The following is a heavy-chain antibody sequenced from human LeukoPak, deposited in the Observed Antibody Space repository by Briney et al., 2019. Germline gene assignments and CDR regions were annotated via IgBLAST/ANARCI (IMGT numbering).Heavy chain of an antibody. J-gene: IGHJ6*02. V-gene: IGHV4-39*07. D-gene: IGHD6-13*01. CDR2: IYYSGST. Sequence: SETLSLTCTVSGGSISSYYWGWIRQPPGKGLEWIGSIYYSGSTYYNPSLKSRVTISVDTSKNQFSLKLSSVTAADTAVYYCAREGYGSSWERYYGLDVWGHGTTVTVSS. CDR1: GGSISSYY. CDR3: AREGYGSSWERYYGLDV.